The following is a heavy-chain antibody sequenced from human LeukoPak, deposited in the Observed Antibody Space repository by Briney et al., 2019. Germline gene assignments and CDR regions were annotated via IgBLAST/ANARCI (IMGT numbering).Heavy chain of an antibody. Sequence: SQTLSLTCAISGDSVSSNSAAWNWIRQSPSRVLEWLGRTYYRSKWYNDYAVSVKSRITINSDTSKNQFSLQLSSVTPEDTAVYYRARDQLKIYYFDYWGQGTLVTVSS. J-gene: IGHJ4*02. CDR2: TYYRSKWYN. CDR1: GDSVSSNSAA. D-gene: IGHD2/OR15-2a*01. V-gene: IGHV6-1*01. CDR3: ARDQLKIYYFDY.